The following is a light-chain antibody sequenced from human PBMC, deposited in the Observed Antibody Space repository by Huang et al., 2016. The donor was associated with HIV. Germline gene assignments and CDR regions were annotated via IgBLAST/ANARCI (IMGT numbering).Light chain of an antibody. J-gene: IGKJ3*01. Sequence: DIQMTQSPSSLSASVGDRVTITCQASQDISNYLKWYQQKPGKAPKRLIYDASNLETGVPSRFSGSGSGTDFTFTISSLQPEDIATYYCQQYDNLPFTFGPGTKVDIK. V-gene: IGKV1-33*01. CDR2: DAS. CDR1: QDISNY. CDR3: QQYDNLPFT.